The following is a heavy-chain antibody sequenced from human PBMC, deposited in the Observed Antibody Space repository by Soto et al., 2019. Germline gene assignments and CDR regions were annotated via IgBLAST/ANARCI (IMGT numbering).Heavy chain of an antibody. J-gene: IGHJ2*01. CDR1: GFTFSSYA. D-gene: IGHD2-2*01. V-gene: IGHV3-64*01. Sequence: PGGSLRLSCAASGFTFSSYAMHWVRQAPGKGLEFVSAISSNGGSTYYANSVKGRFTISRDNSKNTLYLQMGSLRAEDMAVYYCARDREDIVVVPAAPYWYFDLWGRGTLVTVSS. CDR2: ISSNGGST. CDR3: ARDREDIVVVPAAPYWYFDL.